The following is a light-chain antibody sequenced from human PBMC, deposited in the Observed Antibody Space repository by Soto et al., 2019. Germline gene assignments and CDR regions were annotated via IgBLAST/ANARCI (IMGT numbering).Light chain of an antibody. Sequence: QLVLTQSSSASASLGSSVKLTCTLSSEHSSYIIAWHQQQPGKAPRYLMLLEGSGSYTKGSGVPDRFSGSSSGADRYLTISNVQFDDEADYYCETWDSYTRTFGGGTKLTVL. CDR1: SEHSSYI. V-gene: IGLV4-60*02. CDR3: ETWDSYTRT. J-gene: IGLJ2*01. CDR2: LEGSGSY.